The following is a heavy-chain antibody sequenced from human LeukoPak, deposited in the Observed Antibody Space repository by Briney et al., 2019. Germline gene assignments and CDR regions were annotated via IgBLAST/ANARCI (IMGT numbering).Heavy chain of an antibody. CDR1: GFTFSIYW. Sequence: GGSLRLSCAASGFTFSIYWMHWVRQVPGKGLVWVSRISPDGSSTNYADSVKGRFAISRDNAKNTVYLQMNSLRAEDTAVYYCTRALVDQYGREIWGQGTMVTVFS. J-gene: IGHJ3*01. D-gene: IGHD1-26*01. V-gene: IGHV3-74*01. CDR3: TRALVDQYGREI. CDR2: ISPDGSST.